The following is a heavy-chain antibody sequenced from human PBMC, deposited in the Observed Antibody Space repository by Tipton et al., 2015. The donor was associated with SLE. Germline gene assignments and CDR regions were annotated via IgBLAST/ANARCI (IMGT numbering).Heavy chain of an antibody. J-gene: IGHJ6*02. D-gene: IGHD1-26*01. Sequence: GLVKPSETLSLTCSVSGDSISSYYWNWIRQPPGKGLEWLGYVYYSGGTNYNPSLKSRATISVDTSKDQFSLRLTSVTAADTAVYYCARRGSYSGYYYYGMDVWGQGTTVTASS. V-gene: IGHV4-59*01. CDR1: GDSISSYY. CDR2: VYYSGGT. CDR3: ARRGSYSGYYYYGMDV.